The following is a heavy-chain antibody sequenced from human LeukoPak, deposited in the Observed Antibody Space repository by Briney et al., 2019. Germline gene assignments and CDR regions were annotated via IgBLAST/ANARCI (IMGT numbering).Heavy chain of an antibody. CDR2: IYHSGST. CDR3: ARGYGDFRVEGRYFHS. CDR1: GFSISSGYY. V-gene: IGHV4-38-2*01. J-gene: IGHJ4*02. Sequence: SETLSLTCAVSGFSISSGYYWGWIRQPPGKGLEWIGSIYHSGSTFYNPSLKSRVTISVDTSKNQFSLKLSSVTAADTAVYYCARGYGDFRVEGRYFHSWGQGTLVTVSS. D-gene: IGHD4-17*01.